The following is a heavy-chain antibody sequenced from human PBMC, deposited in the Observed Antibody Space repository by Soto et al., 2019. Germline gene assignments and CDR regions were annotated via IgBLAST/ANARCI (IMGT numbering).Heavy chain of an antibody. V-gene: IGHV1-2*04. J-gene: IGHJ6*03. CDR2: INPNSGGT. Sequence: ASVKVSCKASGYTFTGYYMHWVRQAPGQGLEWMGWINPNSGGTNYAQKFQGWVTMTRDTSISTAYMELSRLRSDDTAVYYCARGDTAMGNAYYYYMDVWGKGTTVTVS. D-gene: IGHD5-18*01. CDR1: GYTFTGYY. CDR3: ARGDTAMGNAYYYYMDV.